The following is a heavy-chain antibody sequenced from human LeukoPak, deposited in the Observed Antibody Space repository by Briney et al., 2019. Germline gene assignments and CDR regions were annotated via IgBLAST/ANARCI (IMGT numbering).Heavy chain of an antibody. CDR1: GYTLTELS. J-gene: IGHJ5*02. D-gene: IGHD3-10*01. CDR2: FDPEDGET. V-gene: IGHV1-24*01. CDR3: VTGDLRGVTPNWFDP. Sequence: ASVKVSCKVSGYTLTELSMHWVRQAPGKGLEWMGGFDPEDGETIYAQKFQGRVTMTEDTSTDTAYMELSSLRPEDTAVYYCVTGDLRGVTPNWFDPWGQRTLVTVSS.